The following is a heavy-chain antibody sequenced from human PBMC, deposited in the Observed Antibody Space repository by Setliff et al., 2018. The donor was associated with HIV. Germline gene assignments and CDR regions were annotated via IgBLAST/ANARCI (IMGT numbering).Heavy chain of an antibody. CDR1: GFTLREVS. V-gene: IGHV1-24*01. CDR2: FDPQACET. J-gene: IGHJ4*02. CDR3: AIEGAGGWLRPMPDY. D-gene: IGHD5-12*01. Sequence: ASVKVSCSVSGFTLREVSLHWLRHAPGKGLEWMGYFDPQACETVYAQKFQGRLTMTDDPSTGTAYMEMSGLRSEDTAVYYCAIEGAGGWLRPMPDYWGQGTLVTVSS.